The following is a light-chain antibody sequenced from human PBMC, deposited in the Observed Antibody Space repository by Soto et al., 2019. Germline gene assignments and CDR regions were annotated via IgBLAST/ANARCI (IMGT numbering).Light chain of an antibody. CDR2: GAS. V-gene: IGKV3-20*01. J-gene: IGKJ2*01. CDR3: HQYGSIPHT. CDR1: QSISGSL. Sequence: DIVLTQSPGTLSLSPGERATLSCRASQSISGSLLAWYQQKGGQAPRLLIYGASSRATGIPDRSSGSASGTDFTFIISRLEPEDFAVYYCHQYGSIPHTFGQGTKLETK.